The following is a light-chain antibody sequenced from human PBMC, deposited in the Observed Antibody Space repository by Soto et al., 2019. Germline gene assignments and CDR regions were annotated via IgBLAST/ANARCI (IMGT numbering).Light chain of an antibody. Sequence: EIVLTQSPGTLSLSPCERATLSFSASQSVSSSYLAWYQLKPGQAPRLLIYGASNRATGIPDRFSGSGSGTDFTLTISRLQPADFAVYYCQQYSSSPLTFGGGTKVDI. CDR2: GAS. CDR3: QQYSSSPLT. V-gene: IGKV3-20*01. CDR1: QSVSSSY. J-gene: IGKJ4*01.